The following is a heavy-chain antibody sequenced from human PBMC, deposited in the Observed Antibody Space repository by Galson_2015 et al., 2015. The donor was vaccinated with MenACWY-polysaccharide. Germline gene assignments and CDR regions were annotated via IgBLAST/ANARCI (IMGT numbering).Heavy chain of an antibody. V-gene: IGHV4-4*07. CDR2: IHSSGST. CDR1: GGSISGYY. D-gene: IGHD7-27*01. Sequence: SLTCTVSGGSISGYYWSWIRQPAGKGLEWIGRIHSSGSTTSNPSLRSRASLSVDTSKNQLSLTLNSVTAADTALYHCARRSLGNWYFDLWGRGTLVTVSS. J-gene: IGHJ2*01. CDR3: ARRSLGNWYFDL.